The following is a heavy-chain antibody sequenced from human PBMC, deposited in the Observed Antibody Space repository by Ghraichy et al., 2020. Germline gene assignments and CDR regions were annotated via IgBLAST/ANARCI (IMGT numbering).Heavy chain of an antibody. CDR3: ARSYGSGRSYG. J-gene: IGHJ4*02. V-gene: IGHV3-69-1*01. CDR2: ISSRGST. Sequence: ETLSLTCAASGFTFSSYDLTWVRQAPGKGLELVSSISSRGSTSYTDSVKGRFTISRDNAKNLVHLQMNSLKDEDTAMYYCARSYGSGRSYGWGQGTLVTVSS. CDR1: GFTFSSYD. D-gene: IGHD3-10*01.